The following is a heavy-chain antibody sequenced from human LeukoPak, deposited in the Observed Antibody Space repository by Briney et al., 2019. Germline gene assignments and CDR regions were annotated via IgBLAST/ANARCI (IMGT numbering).Heavy chain of an antibody. CDR3: VLDCSSTSCYTGTHDY. CDR2: IYYSGST. Sequence: ASQTLSLTCTVSGGSISSGGYYWGWIRQPPGKGLEWIGSIYYSGSTYYNPSLKSRVTISVDTSKNQFSLKLSSVTAADTAVYYCVLDCSSTSCYTGTHDYWGQGTLVTVSS. V-gene: IGHV4-39*01. D-gene: IGHD2-2*02. J-gene: IGHJ4*02. CDR1: GGSISSGGYY.